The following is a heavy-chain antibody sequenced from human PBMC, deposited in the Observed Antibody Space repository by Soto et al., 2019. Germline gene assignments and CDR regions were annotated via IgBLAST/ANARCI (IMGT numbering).Heavy chain of an antibody. CDR1: GYTFTSYY. Sequence: QVSLVQSGAEVKKPGASVKVSCKASGYTFTSYYVHWVRQAPGQGLEWMGIINPSGATTTYAQNFQVRVAMTWDTSTSTVYMELGSVRSEATAVYYCARRDCFSSSCYFKYWGQGTLVTVSS. J-gene: IGHJ4*02. CDR3: ARRDCFSSSCYFKY. D-gene: IGHD2-2*01. CDR2: INPSGATT. V-gene: IGHV1-46*01.